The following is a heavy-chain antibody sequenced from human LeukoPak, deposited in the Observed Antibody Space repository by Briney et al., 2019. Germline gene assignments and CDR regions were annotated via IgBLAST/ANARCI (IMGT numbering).Heavy chain of an antibody. J-gene: IGHJ3*01. V-gene: IGHV4-38-2*02. Sequence: SETLSLTCTVSGYSISSGYYWGWIRQPPGKGLEWIGSIYHSGSTYYNPSLKSRVTISVDTSKNQFSLKLSSVTAADTAVYYCASGYYYDSSGSDAFDLWGQGTMVTVSS. CDR2: IYHSGST. CDR3: ASGYYYDSSGSDAFDL. D-gene: IGHD3-22*01. CDR1: GYSISSGYY.